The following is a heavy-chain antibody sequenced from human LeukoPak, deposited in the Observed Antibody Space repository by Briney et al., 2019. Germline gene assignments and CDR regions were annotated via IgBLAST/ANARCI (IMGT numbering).Heavy chain of an antibody. D-gene: IGHD1-26*01. J-gene: IGHJ4*02. CDR2: IRYDGSEK. V-gene: IGHV3-30*02. Sequence: GGSLRLSCAASGFTFSSNGMHWVRQAPGKGLEWVAFIRYDGSEKYYGDSVKGRFTISRDNSKNTLYLQMNSLRVEDTAVYCCAKGKWYFDYWGQGTLVTVSS. CDR3: AKGKWYFDY. CDR1: GFTFSSNG.